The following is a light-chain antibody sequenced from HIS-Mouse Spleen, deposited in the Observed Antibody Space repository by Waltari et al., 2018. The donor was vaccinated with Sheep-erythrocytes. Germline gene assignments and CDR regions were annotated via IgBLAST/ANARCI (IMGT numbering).Light chain of an antibody. V-gene: IGLV3-1*01. J-gene: IGLJ2*01. Sequence: LWVSVSPGQTASITCSGDKLGDKYACWYQQKPGQSPVLVIYQDSKRPSGIPERFSGSNSGNTATLTISGTQAMDEADYYCQAWDSSTAVFGGGTKLTVL. CDR3: QAWDSSTAV. CDR2: QDS. CDR1: KLGDKY.